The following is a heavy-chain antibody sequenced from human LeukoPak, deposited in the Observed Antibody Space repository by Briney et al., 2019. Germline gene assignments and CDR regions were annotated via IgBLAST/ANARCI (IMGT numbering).Heavy chain of an antibody. D-gene: IGHD5-18*01. V-gene: IGHV1-2*02. J-gene: IGHJ4*02. CDR1: GYSFTGYY. CDR2: INPNSGGT. Sequence: ASVKVSCKASGYSFTGYYMHWMRQAPGQGLEWMGWINPNSGGTKYAQKFKGRVTMTRDTSISTAYMELSRLRSDDTAVYYCARVDTAMVAGGGDYWGQGTLVTVSS. CDR3: ARVDTAMVAGGGDY.